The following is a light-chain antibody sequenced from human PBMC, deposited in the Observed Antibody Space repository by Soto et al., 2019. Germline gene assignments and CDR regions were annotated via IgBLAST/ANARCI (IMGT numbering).Light chain of an antibody. CDR1: QSVGDN. J-gene: IGKJ5*01. CDR3: QQNDNWPPIT. V-gene: IGKV3-15*01. CDR2: GAS. Sequence: EIVMTQSPGTLSVSPGEIATLSCISSQSVGDNLVWYQQKPGQAPRLLIYGASTRATGIPGRFSGSGSGTEFTLTIRSLQSEDFAVYYCQQNDNWPPITCGKGKRRAIK.